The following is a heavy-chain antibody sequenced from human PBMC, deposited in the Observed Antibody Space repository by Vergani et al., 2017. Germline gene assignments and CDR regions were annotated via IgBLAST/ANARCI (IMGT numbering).Heavy chain of an antibody. CDR1: GFTFSSYA. D-gene: IGHD5-18*01. J-gene: IGHJ4*02. CDR3: AKELRYSNGTGDDY. V-gene: IGHV3-23*01. Sequence: EVQLLESGGGLVQPGGSLRLSCAASGFTFSSYAMSWVPQAPGKGLEWVSAISGSGGSTYYADSVKGRCTISRDNSKNTLYLQMNSLRAEDTAVYYCAKELRYSNGTGDDYWGQGTLVTVSS. CDR2: ISGSGGST.